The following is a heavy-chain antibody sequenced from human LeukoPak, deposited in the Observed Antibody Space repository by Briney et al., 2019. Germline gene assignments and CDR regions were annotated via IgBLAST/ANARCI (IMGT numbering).Heavy chain of an antibody. CDR3: AKDLGFGEPEWVY. CDR1: GFTFSSYA. Sequence: PGGSLRLSCAASGFTFSSYAMYWVRQAPGKGLEWVAVISYDGSNKYYADSVKGRFTISRDNSKNTLYLQMNSLRAEDTAVYYCAKDLGFGEPEWVYWGQGTLVTVSS. V-gene: IGHV3-30*04. CDR2: ISYDGSNK. D-gene: IGHD3-10*01. J-gene: IGHJ4*02.